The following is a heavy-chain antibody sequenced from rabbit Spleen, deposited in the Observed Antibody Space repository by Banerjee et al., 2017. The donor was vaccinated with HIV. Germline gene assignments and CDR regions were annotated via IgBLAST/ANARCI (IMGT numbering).Heavy chain of an antibody. CDR3: ARETSSGWGVLLYYFNL. D-gene: IGHD4-1*01. CDR2: IDTGSSGFT. V-gene: IGHV1S45*01. J-gene: IGHJ4*01. CDR1: GFSFIAGYY. Sequence: QEQLVESGGGLVKPGASLTLTCTASGFSFIAGYYMCWVRQAPGKGLEWIACIDTGSSGFTYFATWAKGRFTCSKTSSTTVTLQMTRLTAADTATYFCARETSSGWGVLLYYFNLWGPGTLVTVS.